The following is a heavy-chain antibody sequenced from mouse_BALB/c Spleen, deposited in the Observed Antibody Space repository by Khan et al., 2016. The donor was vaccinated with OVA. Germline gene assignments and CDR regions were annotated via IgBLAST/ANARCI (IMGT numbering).Heavy chain of an antibody. CDR1: GYSITSGYG. CDR3: ARTARIKF. CDR2: ISYSGST. Sequence: EVQLQESGPGLVKPSQSLSLTCTVTGYSITSGYGWNWIRQFPGNKLEWMGYISYSGSTNYNPSLKGRISITREPSKNKFFLQLNSLTTEDTATYYCARTARIKFWGQGTTLTVSS. V-gene: IGHV3-2*02. D-gene: IGHD1-2*01. J-gene: IGHJ2*01.